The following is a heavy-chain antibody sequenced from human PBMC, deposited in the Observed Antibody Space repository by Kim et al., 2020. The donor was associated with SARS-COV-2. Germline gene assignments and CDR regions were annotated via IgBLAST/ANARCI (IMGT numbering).Heavy chain of an antibody. CDR3: ARDKKVRGVIIASYYYYYYGMDV. J-gene: IGHJ6*02. Sequence: GGSLILSCAASGFTFSSYWMSWVRQAPGKGLEWVANIKQDGSEKYYVDSVKGRFTISRDNAKNSLYLQMNSLRAEDTAVYYCARDKKVRGVIIASYYYYYYGMDVWGQGTTVTVSS. D-gene: IGHD3-10*01. V-gene: IGHV3-7*01. CDR2: IKQDGSEK. CDR1: GFTFSSYW.